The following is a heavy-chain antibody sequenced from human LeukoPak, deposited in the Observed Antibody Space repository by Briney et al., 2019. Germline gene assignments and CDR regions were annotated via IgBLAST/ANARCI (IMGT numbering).Heavy chain of an antibody. CDR1: GYTFTSYG. Sequence: ASVKVSCKASGYTFTSYGISWVRRAPGQGLEWMGWISAYNGNTNYAQKLQGRVTMTTDTSTSTAYMELRSLRSDDTAVYYCARDGDYYGSGSYYNLDYWGQGTLVTVSS. D-gene: IGHD3-10*01. CDR2: ISAYNGNT. J-gene: IGHJ4*02. V-gene: IGHV1-18*01. CDR3: ARDGDYYGSGSYYNLDY.